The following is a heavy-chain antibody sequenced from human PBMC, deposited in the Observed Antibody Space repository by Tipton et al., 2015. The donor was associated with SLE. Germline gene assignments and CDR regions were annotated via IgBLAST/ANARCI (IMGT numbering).Heavy chain of an antibody. Sequence: TLSLTCSVSGGSISSDFWSWIRQPPGKGLQLIGYMFNGGSTNFNPSLKSRVAISVDTSKNQFSLKLNSMTAADTAVYYCATMVNYYDSRPDNWFDPWGQGTLVTVSS. CDR2: MFNGGST. V-gene: IGHV4-59*12. D-gene: IGHD3-22*01. J-gene: IGHJ5*02. CDR1: GGSISSDF. CDR3: ATMVNYYDSRPDNWFDP.